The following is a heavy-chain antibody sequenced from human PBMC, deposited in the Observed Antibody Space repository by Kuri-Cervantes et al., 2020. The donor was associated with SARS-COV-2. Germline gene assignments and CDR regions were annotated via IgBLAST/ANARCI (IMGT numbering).Heavy chain of an antibody. V-gene: IGHV3-21*01. D-gene: IGHD3-16*02. CDR1: GFTFSSYS. J-gene: IGHJ3*02. Sequence: GGSLRLSCAASGFTFSSYSMNWVRQAPGKGLKWVSSISSSSSYIYYADSVKGRFTISRDNAKNSLYLQMNSLRAEDTAVYYCATGIAEGSYLSAAFDIWGQGTMVTVSS. CDR3: ATGIAEGSYLSAAFDI. CDR2: ISSSSSYI.